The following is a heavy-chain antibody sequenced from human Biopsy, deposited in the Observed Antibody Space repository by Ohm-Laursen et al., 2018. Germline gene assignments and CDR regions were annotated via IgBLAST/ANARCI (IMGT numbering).Heavy chain of an antibody. CDR1: NVSFSSFY. CDR3: TRGDYFDSNGYFWFDP. J-gene: IGHJ5*02. V-gene: IGHV4-34*09. D-gene: IGHD3-22*01. CDR2: IFNSANT. Sequence: TLSLTCAVYNVSFSSFYWSWIRRRPGKGLEWIGYIFNSANTYYNPSLKNLITISGDTSKNQFSLKLNSVTAADTAVYYCTRGDYFDSNGYFWFDPWGQGTLVTVSS.